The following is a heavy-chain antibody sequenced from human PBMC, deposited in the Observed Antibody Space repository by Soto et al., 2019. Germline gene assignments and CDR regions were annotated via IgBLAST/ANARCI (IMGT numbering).Heavy chain of an antibody. CDR1: GFTFSSHE. J-gene: IGHJ1*01. V-gene: IGHV3-48*03. D-gene: IGHD2-8*01. Sequence: GGSLRLSCEATGFTFSSHEINWIRQTPWKRLEWIAKISGSGITINYADSVKGRFTISRDNVQSTLHLQMDSLRFEDTGDYYCGSGGVYWGQGTLVTLSS. CDR3: GSGGVY. CDR2: ISGSGITI.